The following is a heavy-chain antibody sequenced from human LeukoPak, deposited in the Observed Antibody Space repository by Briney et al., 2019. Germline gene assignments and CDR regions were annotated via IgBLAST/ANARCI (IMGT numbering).Heavy chain of an antibody. V-gene: IGHV4-34*01. CDR1: GGSFSGYY. J-gene: IGHJ5*02. Sequence: SETLSLTCAVYGGSFSGYYWSWIRQPPGKGLEWIGEINHSGSTNYNPSLKSRVTISVDTSKNQFALRLMSATAADTALYYCARVLTRNWFDLWGQGILVTVSS. CDR3: ARVLTRNWFDL. D-gene: IGHD4-11*01. CDR2: INHSGST.